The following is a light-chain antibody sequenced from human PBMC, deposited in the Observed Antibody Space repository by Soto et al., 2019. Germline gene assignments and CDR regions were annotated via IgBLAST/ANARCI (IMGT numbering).Light chain of an antibody. CDR1: QSVSTY. Sequence: DIQMTQSPSSLSASVGDRVTITCRASQSVSTYVNWYQHNPGRAPKLLIYGASSLQSGVPSRSSGSGSGTDFTLTINSLQPEDFATYYCQQTYTYRTFGQGTKVDIK. CDR3: QQTYTYRT. V-gene: IGKV1-39*01. J-gene: IGKJ1*01. CDR2: GAS.